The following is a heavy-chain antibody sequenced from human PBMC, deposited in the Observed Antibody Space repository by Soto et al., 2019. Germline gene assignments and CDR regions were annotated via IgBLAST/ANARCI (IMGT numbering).Heavy chain of an antibody. CDR2: IYNEFT. CDR1: GFTVTDIY. Sequence: PGGSLRLSCVASGFTVTDIYMNWVRQAPGKGLDWVSVIYNEFTDYADSVRGRFSISTDSSKNALYLQMNSLRAEDSAVYYCVREPRYCSGGSCSIMGDAFEIWGQGTMVTVSS. CDR3: VREPRYCSGGSCSIMGDAFEI. D-gene: IGHD2-15*01. V-gene: IGHV3-66*01. J-gene: IGHJ3*02.